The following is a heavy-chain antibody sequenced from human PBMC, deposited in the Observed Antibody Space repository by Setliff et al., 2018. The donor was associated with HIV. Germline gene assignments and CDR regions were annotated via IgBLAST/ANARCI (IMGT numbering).Heavy chain of an antibody. CDR3: AREQNHYNFWSGHNYDAFDI. CDR2: IKQDGSEK. Sequence: TGGSLRLSCAASGFAFSGHQMSWVRQAPGKGLEWVAKIKQDGSEKYYVDSVKGRFTIPRDNAKNSLFLQMNSLRAEDTALYYCAREQNHYNFWSGHNYDAFDIWGRGTMVTV. J-gene: IGHJ3*02. D-gene: IGHD3-3*01. CDR1: GFAFSGHQ. V-gene: IGHV3-7*01.